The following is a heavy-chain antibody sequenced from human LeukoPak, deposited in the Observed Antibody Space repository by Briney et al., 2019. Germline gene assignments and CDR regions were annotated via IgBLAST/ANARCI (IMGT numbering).Heavy chain of an antibody. J-gene: IGHJ4*02. D-gene: IGHD3-16*01. CDR3: APTAEAYTSWWKV. V-gene: IGHV1-2*02. CDR1: GYKFTDDY. Sequence: ASVKVSCKASGYKFTDDYMHWVRQAPGQGLEFMGWINPDSGFTNYAQKFKGRVTMTRDTSISTAYLEVRSLTSDDTAVYYCAPTAEAYTSWWKVWGQGALVTVSS. CDR2: INPDSGFT.